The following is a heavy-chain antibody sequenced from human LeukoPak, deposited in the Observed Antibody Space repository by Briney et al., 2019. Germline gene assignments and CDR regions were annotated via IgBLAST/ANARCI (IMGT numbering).Heavy chain of an antibody. CDR2: IKQDESEK. D-gene: IGHD5-12*01. J-gene: IGHJ4*02. CDR3: AINGGGDSGYGNFDY. CDR1: GFTCSSYW. V-gene: IGHV3-7*03. Sequence: PGGSLRLSCAASGFTCSSYWMSWVPQAPGKGLEWVANIKQDESEKYYVDSVKGRFTTSRYNAKNYLYLQMNRLRAEATAFYYCAINGGGDSGYGNFDYWGQGTLVTVSS.